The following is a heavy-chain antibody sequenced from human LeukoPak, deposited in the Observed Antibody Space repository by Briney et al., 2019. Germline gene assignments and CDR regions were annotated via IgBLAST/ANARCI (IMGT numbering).Heavy chain of an antibody. J-gene: IGHJ4*02. CDR3: AKMQGYFDY. V-gene: IGHV3-23*01. CDR1: GLTFSSDG. Sequence: PGGSLRLSCEASGLTFSSDGMSWVRQAPGKGLQWVSAITGGGGTTYYAESVKGRFTISRDNSKNMLYLQMNSLRAEDTAVYYCAKMQGYFDYWGQGTLVPVSS. CDR2: ITGGGGTT.